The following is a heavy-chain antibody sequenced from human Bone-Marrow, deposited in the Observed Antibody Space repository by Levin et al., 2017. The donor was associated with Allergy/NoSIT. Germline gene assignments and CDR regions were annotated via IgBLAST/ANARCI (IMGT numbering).Heavy chain of an antibody. D-gene: IGHD6-19*01. CDR3: ARGRGQWLVAYYYYGMDV. J-gene: IGHJ6*02. V-gene: IGHV3-48*03. CDR1: GFTFSSYE. CDR2: ISSSGSTI. Sequence: PGGSLRLSCAASGFTFSSYEMNWVRQAPGKGLEWVSYISSSGSTIYYADSVKGRFTISRDNAKNSLYLQMNSLRAEDTAVYYCARGRGQWLVAYYYYGMDVWGQGTTVTVSS.